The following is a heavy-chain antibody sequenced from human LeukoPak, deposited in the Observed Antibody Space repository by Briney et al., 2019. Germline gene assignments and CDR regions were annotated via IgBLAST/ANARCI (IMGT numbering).Heavy chain of an antibody. V-gene: IGHV3-7*03. Sequence: GGSLRLSCAASGFTFRNYVIHWVRQAPGKGLEWVANIKQDGSEKYYVDSVKGRFTISRDNAKNSLYLQMNSLRAEDTAVYYCASLSEDYWGQGTLVTVSS. CDR1: GFTFRNYV. D-gene: IGHD2/OR15-2a*01. CDR3: ASLSEDY. J-gene: IGHJ4*02. CDR2: IKQDGSEK.